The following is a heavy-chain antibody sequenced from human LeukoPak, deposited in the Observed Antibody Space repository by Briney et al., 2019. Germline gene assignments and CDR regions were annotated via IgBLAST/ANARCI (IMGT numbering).Heavy chain of an antibody. CDR3: ARVTGYMIEDYFDY. Sequence: SETLSLTCAVSGGSISSNSYYWGWIRQPPGRGLEWIGSICYSGSTYYNPSLKSRVTISVDTSKNQFSLKLSSVTAADTAVYYCARVTGYMIEDYFDYWGQGTLVTVSS. CDR2: ICYSGST. CDR1: GGSISSNSYY. J-gene: IGHJ4*02. V-gene: IGHV4-39*01. D-gene: IGHD3-22*01.